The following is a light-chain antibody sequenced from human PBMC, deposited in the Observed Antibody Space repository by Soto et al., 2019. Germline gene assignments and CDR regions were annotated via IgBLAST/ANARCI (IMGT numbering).Light chain of an antibody. CDR2: DAS. V-gene: IGKV3-15*01. CDR3: QQYNKWPRT. CDR1: QSVSSH. J-gene: IGKJ1*01. Sequence: EFVLTQSPGTLSLSPGERSTLSCRASQSVSSHLAWYQQKPGQAPRLLIYDASTRATGIPARFSGSGSGTEFTLTIGSLQSEDFAVYHCQQYNKWPRTFGQGTKVDIK.